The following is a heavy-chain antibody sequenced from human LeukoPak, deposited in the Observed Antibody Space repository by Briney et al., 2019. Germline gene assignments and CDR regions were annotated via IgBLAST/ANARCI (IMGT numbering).Heavy chain of an antibody. CDR3: AKDRESGNYRAPEYFQH. V-gene: IGHV3-23*01. CDR2: ISGSGGST. Sequence: GGSLRLSCAASGFTFSSYAMSWVRQAPGKGLEWVSAISGSGGSTYYADSVKGRFTISRDNSKKTLYLQMNSLRAEDTAVYYCAKDRESGNYRAPEYFQHWGQGTLVTVSS. CDR1: GFTFSSYA. D-gene: IGHD1-26*01. J-gene: IGHJ1*01.